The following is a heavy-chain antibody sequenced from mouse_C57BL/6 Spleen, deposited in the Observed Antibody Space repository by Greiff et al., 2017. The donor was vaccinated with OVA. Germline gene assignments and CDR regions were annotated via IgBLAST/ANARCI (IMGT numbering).Heavy chain of an antibody. CDR2: IYPGDGDT. Sequence: VQLVESGPELVKPGASVKISCKASGYAFSSSWMNWVKQRPGKGLEWIGRIYPGDGDTNYNGKFKGKATLTADKSSSTAYMQLSSLTSEDSAVYFCARSGDYGPAYWGQGTLVTVSA. V-gene: IGHV1-82*01. CDR3: ARSGDYGPAY. D-gene: IGHD2-4*01. J-gene: IGHJ3*01. CDR1: GYAFSSSW.